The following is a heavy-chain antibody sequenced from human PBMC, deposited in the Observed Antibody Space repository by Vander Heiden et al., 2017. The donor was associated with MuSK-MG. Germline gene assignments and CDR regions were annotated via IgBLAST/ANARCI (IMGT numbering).Heavy chain of an antibody. D-gene: IGHD6-13*01. CDR1: GGSFSGYY. Sequence: VPLPQLGSGLLKPSEPLSLPCAVYGGSFSGYYWSWIRQLPGKGLEWIGEINHSGRKNYNPVLKSRVTISVDTSKNQLSLKMSSVTAADTAVYYCARTGSSWTDYYMDVWGRVTTVTISS. V-gene: IGHV4-34*01. CDR2: INHSGRK. J-gene: IGHJ6*03. CDR3: ARTGSSWTDYYMDV.